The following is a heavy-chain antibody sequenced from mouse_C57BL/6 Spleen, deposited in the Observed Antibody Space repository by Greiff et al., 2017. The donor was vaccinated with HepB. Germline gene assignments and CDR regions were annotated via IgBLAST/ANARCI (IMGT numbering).Heavy chain of an antibody. J-gene: IGHJ1*03. D-gene: IGHD1-1*01. CDR2: ISSGGSYT. Sequence: EVKLVESGGDLVKPGGSLKLSCAASGFTFSSYGMSWVRQTPDKRLEWVATISSGGSYTYYPDSVKGRFTISRDNAKNTLYLQMSSLKSEDTAMYYWARHGTVVAPWYFDVWGTGTTVTVSS. CDR1: GFTFSSYG. V-gene: IGHV5-6*02. CDR3: ARHGTVVAPWYFDV.